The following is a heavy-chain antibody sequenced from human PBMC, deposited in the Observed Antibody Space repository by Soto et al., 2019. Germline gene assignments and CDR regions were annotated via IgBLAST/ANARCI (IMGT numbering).Heavy chain of an antibody. V-gene: IGHV4-4*02. J-gene: IGHJ4*02. CDR1: GGSISSSNW. CDR2: IYHSGST. CDR3: ARRWGEGRVDY. D-gene: IGHD3-10*01. Sequence: QVQLQESGPGLVKPSGTLSLTCAVSGGSISSSNWWSWVRQPPGKGLEWIGEIYHSGSTNYNPSLKXPXTXSXXKSRNQFSLKLSSVTAADTAVYYCARRWGEGRVDYWGQGTLVTVSS.